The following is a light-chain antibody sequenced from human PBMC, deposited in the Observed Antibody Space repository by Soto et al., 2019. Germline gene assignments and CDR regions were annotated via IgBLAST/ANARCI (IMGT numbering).Light chain of an antibody. CDR3: SSYTGSTTRYV. Sequence: QSALTQPASVSGSPGQSITISCTGTSGDFGRFNYVSWYQQHPGKAPKVMIYDVSNRPSGVSNRFSGSKSGNTASLTISGLQAEDEADYYCSSYTGSTTRYVFGAGTKVTVL. CDR2: DVS. CDR1: SGDFGRFNY. V-gene: IGLV2-14*01. J-gene: IGLJ1*01.